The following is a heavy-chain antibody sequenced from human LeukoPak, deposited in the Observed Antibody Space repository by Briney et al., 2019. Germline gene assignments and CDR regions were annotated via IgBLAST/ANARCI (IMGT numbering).Heavy chain of an antibody. CDR1: GGSLSSSSYY. V-gene: IGHV4-39*07. Sequence: SETLSLTCTVSGGSLSSSSYYWGWLRQPPGRGLEWIGSIYYSGSTYYNPSLKSRVTISVDTSKNQFSLKLSSVSAADTAVYYCARSTVNYGLFDYWGQGTLVTVSS. J-gene: IGHJ4*02. CDR2: IYYSGST. CDR3: ARSTVNYGLFDY. D-gene: IGHD3-10*01.